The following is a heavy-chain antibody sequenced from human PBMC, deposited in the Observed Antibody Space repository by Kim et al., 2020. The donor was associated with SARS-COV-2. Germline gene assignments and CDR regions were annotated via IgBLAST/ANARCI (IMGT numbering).Heavy chain of an antibody. V-gene: IGHV3-23*01. CDR1: GFTLRSNG. Sequence: GGSLRLSCAASGFTLRSNGMSWVRQAPGKGLEWVSDISGGSSGPFYADSVKGRFTISRDDSKDTVYLQMNSLRGEDTAVYYCVGHGGFSTWGQGTLVTVS. CDR2: ISGGSSGP. CDR3: VGHGGFST. J-gene: IGHJ4*02. D-gene: IGHD1-26*01.